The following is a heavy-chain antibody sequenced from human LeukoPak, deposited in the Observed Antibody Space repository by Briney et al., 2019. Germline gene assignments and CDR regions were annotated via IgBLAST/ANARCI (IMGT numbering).Heavy chain of an antibody. Sequence: GGSLRLSCAASGFTFSSYSMNWVRQAPGKGLEWVSSISSTSNYADSVKGRFTISRDNAKNSLYLQMNSLRAEDTAVYYCARDRGPTSVWGQGTLVTVSS. CDR3: ARDRGPTSV. J-gene: IGHJ4*02. CDR1: GFTFSSYS. CDR2: ISSTS. V-gene: IGHV3-21*06. D-gene: IGHD5-24*01.